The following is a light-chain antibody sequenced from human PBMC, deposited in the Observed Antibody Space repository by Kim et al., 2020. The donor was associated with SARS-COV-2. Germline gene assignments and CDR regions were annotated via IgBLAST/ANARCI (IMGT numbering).Light chain of an antibody. Sequence: LGQTVRITCQGDSLRTHSANWYQQKPGQAPVLVIYGKNNRPSGIPDRFSGSSSGNTGSLTITGAQAEDEADYYCNSRDSSANHLEVFGTGTQLTVL. J-gene: IGLJ1*01. CDR3: NSRDSSANHLEV. CDR2: GKN. V-gene: IGLV3-19*01. CDR1: SLRTHS.